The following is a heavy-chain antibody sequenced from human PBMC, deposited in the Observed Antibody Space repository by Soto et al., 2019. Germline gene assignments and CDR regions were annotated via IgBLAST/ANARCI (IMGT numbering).Heavy chain of an antibody. V-gene: IGHV3-74*01. Sequence: EVQLVQSGGGSVQPGGSLRLSCAASGFTFTNYWMHWVRQVPGKGLVWVSRIDGAGAGTSYSDSVRGRFTISRDNAENMLYLQITSLRAEDTAVYYCTTVVEYWGQGTLVTVSS. CDR3: TTVVEY. CDR1: GFTFTNYW. CDR2: IDGAGAGT. J-gene: IGHJ4*02.